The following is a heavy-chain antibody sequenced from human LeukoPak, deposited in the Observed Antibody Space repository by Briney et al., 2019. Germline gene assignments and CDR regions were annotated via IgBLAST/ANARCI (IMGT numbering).Heavy chain of an antibody. CDR1: GGSISSYY. D-gene: IGHD2-15*01. V-gene: IGHV4-59*01. CDR3: ARGPSRWRAFDI. Sequence: PSETLSLTCTVSGGSISSYYWSWIRQPPGKGLEWIGYIYYSGSTNYNPSLKSRVTISVDTSKNQFSLKLSSVTAADTAVYYCARGPSRWRAFDIWGQGTMVTVSS. CDR2: IYYSGST. J-gene: IGHJ3*02.